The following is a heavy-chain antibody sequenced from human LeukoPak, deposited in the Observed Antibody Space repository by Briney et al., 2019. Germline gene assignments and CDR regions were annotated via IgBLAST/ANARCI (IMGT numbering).Heavy chain of an antibody. J-gene: IGHJ4*02. Sequence: AGGSLRLSCAASGFTFSSYAMSWVRQAPGRGLEWVANIKQDGSDKYYVDSVKGRFTISRDNAEKSLYLQMNSLRAEDTAVYYCATGQQLGYWGQGTLVTVSS. CDR1: GFTFSSYA. CDR2: IKQDGSDK. V-gene: IGHV3-7*01. CDR3: ATGQQLGY. D-gene: IGHD6-13*01.